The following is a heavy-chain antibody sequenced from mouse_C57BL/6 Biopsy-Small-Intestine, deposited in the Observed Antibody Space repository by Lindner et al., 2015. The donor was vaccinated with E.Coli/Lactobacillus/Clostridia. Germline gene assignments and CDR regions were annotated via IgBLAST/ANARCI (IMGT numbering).Heavy chain of an antibody. CDR1: GYAFTNYL. CDR2: INPGSGGT. D-gene: IGHD4-1*01. J-gene: IGHJ2*01. V-gene: IGHV1-54*01. CDR3: ARDTGNY. Sequence: VQLQESGAELVRPGTSVKVSCKASGYAFTNYLIEWVKQRPGQGLEWIGVINPGSGGTNYNEKFKGKATLTADKSSSTAYMQLSSLTSEDSAVYFCARDTGNYWGQGTTLTVSS.